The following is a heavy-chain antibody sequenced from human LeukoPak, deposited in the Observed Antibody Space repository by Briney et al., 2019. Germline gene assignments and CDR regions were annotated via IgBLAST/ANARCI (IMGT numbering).Heavy chain of an antibody. D-gene: IGHD6-19*01. V-gene: IGHV1-46*01. CDR1: GFSFTNYY. J-gene: IGHJ4*02. Sequence: ASVKVSCKASGFSFTNYYMHWVRQAPGQGLEWMGIISPSGGSTSYAQKFQGRVSMTKDTSTYTVYMQLSSLRSDDTAVYYCATGGYSSGWYVYWGQGTLVTVSS. CDR3: ATGGYSSGWYVY. CDR2: ISPSGGST.